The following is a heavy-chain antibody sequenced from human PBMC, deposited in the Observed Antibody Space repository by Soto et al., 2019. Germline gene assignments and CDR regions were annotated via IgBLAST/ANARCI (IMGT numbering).Heavy chain of an antibody. Sequence: HPGGSLRLSCAASGFTFSTYGMSWVRQAPGKGLEWVSGISGGGGSTYYADSVKGRFTTSRDNSKKMVYLQTNSLRAEDTAVYFCAKGYILLERLNAFDIWGQGTMVTVSS. D-gene: IGHD1-1*01. CDR1: GFTFSTYG. CDR2: ISGGGGST. CDR3: AKGYILLERLNAFDI. V-gene: IGHV3-23*01. J-gene: IGHJ3*02.